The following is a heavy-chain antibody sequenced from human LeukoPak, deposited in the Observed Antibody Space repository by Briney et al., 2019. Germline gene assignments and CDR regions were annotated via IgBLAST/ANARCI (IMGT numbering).Heavy chain of an antibody. Sequence: GGSLRLSCAASGFTFSSYDMTWVRQAPGRGLEWVSSIRPSGENTYYGDSVKGRFTISRDNSKNTVYLQMNNMRVDDTAVYYCAHVAGWHWFDPWGQGTLVTVSS. CDR1: GFTFSSYD. D-gene: IGHD6-19*01. J-gene: IGHJ5*02. CDR3: AHVAGWHWFDP. CDR2: IRPSGENT. V-gene: IGHV3-23*01.